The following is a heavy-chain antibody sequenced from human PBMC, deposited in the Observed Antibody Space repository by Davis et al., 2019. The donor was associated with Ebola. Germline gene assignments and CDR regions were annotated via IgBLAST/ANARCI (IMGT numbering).Heavy chain of an antibody. V-gene: IGHV3-7*01. Sequence: GESLKISCAASGFTFSSYWMSWVRQAPGKGLEWVANIKQDGSEKYYVDSVKGRFTISRDNSKNTLYLQMNSLRDEDTAVYYCARVHLVVLHPLFDYWGQGTLVTVSS. J-gene: IGHJ4*02. D-gene: IGHD2-15*01. CDR3: ARVHLVVLHPLFDY. CDR1: GFTFSSYW. CDR2: IKQDGSEK.